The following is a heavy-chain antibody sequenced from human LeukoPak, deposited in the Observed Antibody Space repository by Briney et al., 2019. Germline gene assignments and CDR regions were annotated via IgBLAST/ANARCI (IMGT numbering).Heavy chain of an antibody. D-gene: IGHD6-19*01. CDR1: GAHARISDVW. CDR3: SRYGGGWSFDY. V-gene: IGHV3-15*01. J-gene: IGHJ4*02. Sequence: PGGSLRLSCAASGAHARISDVWLSWVRQAPGEGLGWVGRINRKDDRGATDYAAPVKGRFIISRDDAKKTLYLEMNSVKAEDTAVYYCSRYGGGWSFDYWGQGALVTVSS. CDR2: INRKDDRGAT.